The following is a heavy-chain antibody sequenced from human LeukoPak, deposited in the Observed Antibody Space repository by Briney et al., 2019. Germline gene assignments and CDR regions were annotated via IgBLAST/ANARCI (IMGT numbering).Heavy chain of an antibody. D-gene: IGHD3-10*01. J-gene: IGHJ4*02. CDR2: IYHSGST. Sequence: SQTLSLTCAVSGGSISSGGYSWSWIRQPPGKGLEWIGYIYHSGSTYYNPSLKSRVTISVDRSKNQFSLKLSSVTAADTAVYYCARDRVWFGESYFDYWGQGTLVTVSS. CDR3: ARDRVWFGESYFDY. CDR1: GGSISSGGYS. V-gene: IGHV4-30-2*01.